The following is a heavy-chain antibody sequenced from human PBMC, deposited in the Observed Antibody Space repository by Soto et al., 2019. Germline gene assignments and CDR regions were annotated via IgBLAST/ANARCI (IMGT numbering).Heavy chain of an antibody. CDR2: IYHSGST. Sequence: SETLSLTCAVSGYSISSGYYWGWIRQPPGKGLEWIGRIYHSGSTYYNPSLKSRVTISVDTSKNQFSLKLSSLTAADTAVYYCARDSTWNYTPDWFDPWGQGTLVTVSS. CDR1: GYSISSGYY. CDR3: ARDSTWNYTPDWFDP. J-gene: IGHJ5*02. D-gene: IGHD1-7*01. V-gene: IGHV4-38-2*02.